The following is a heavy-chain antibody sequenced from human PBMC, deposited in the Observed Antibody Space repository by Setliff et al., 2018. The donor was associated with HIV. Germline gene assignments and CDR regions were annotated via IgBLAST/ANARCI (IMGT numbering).Heavy chain of an antibody. CDR2: IHYTGST. CDR3: ARSVVVVTVEWFDP. CDR1: GGSISGSNYV. Sequence: SETLSLTCTVFGGSISGSNYVWGWIRQTPRKGLEWIGTIHYTGSTYYNPSLKSRATIAVDTSKNQFSLKLSSVTAADTAVYYCARSVVVVTVEWFDPWGQGTLVTVSS. V-gene: IGHV4-39*07. J-gene: IGHJ5*02. D-gene: IGHD2-21*02.